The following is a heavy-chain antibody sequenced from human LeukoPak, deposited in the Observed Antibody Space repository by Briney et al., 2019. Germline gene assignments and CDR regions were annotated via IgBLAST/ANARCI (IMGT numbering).Heavy chain of an antibody. D-gene: IGHD3-16*02. CDR2: SYSGGSL. V-gene: IGHV3-53*01. Sequence: QSGGSLRLSCAASGFTVRRNYMSWVRQAPGKWLEWVSVSYSGGSLYYADSVKGRFTISRDNSKNTLYLQMDTLRAEDTAVYFCAREEHYRRYFALWGRGTLVTVSS. CDR3: AREEHYRRYFAL. J-gene: IGHJ2*01. CDR1: GFTVRRNY.